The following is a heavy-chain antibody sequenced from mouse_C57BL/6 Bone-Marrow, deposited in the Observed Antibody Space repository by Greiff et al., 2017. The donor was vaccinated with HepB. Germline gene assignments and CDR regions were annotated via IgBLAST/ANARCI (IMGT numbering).Heavy chain of an antibody. D-gene: IGHD6-1*01. J-gene: IGHJ4*01. Sequence: DVMLVESEGGLVQPGSSMKLSCTASGFTFSDYYMAWVRQVPEKGLEWVANINYDGSSTYYLDSLKSRFIISRDNAKNILYLQMSSLKSEDTATYYCARGLYYYAMDYWGQGTSVTVSS. CDR2: INYDGSST. CDR1: GFTFSDYY. CDR3: ARGLYYYAMDY. V-gene: IGHV5-16*01.